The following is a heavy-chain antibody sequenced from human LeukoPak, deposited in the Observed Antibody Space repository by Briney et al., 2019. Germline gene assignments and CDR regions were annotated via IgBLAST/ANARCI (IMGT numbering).Heavy chain of an antibody. J-gene: IGHJ3*02. Sequence: GGSLRLSCAASGFTFSTYWMHWVRQAPGKGLVWVSRINSGGSSTDYADAVKGRFTISRDNAKNTLYLQMNSLRAEDTAVYYCARVGTLGDIWGQGTMVTVSS. V-gene: IGHV3-74*01. CDR2: INSGGSST. CDR3: ARVGTLGDI. CDR1: GFTFSTYW. D-gene: IGHD4-23*01.